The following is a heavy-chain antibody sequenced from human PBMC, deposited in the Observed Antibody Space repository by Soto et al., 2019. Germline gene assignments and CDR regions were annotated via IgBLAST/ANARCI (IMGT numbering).Heavy chain of an antibody. Sequence: QLPLVQSGAEAKKPGASVKVSCKASGHTFGTSTIIWLRQAPGKGLEWMGWIKAYSGNTNYAPKLQGRVTMTTDTPTSTAYMELRSLTTDDTATYYCAIADYGDDDYWGQGTLVTVSS. J-gene: IGHJ4*02. CDR3: AIADYGDDDY. CDR2: IKAYSGNT. D-gene: IGHD4-17*01. V-gene: IGHV1-18*04. CDR1: GHTFGTST.